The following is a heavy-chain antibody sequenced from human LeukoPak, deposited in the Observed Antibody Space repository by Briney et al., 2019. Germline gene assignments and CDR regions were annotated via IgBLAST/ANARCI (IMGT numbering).Heavy chain of an antibody. J-gene: IGHJ5*02. CDR3: ARDQDGVGTTIDL. CDR2: INNDGTST. V-gene: IGHV3-74*01. D-gene: IGHD1-26*01. Sequence: GGSLRLSCAASGFNFGSYWMHWVRQAPGKGPVWVSRINNDGTSTWYAESVKGRFTISRDNARNTVSLQMNSLRAEDTALYYCARDQDGVGTTIDLWGQGTLVTVSS. CDR1: GFNFGSYW.